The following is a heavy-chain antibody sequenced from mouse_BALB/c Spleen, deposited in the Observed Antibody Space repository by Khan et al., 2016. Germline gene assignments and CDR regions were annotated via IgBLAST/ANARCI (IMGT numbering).Heavy chain of an antibody. CDR2: IWPGGST. CDR3: ARDDQDYDAWFAS. V-gene: IGHV2-9*02. Sequence: VQLQESGPGLVAPSQSLSITCTVSGFSLTNSGVHWIRQPPGKGLEWLGVIWPGGSTDYNSALMSRLSITKDNSQNQVFLKMISLQTDDTAMYXSARDDQDYDAWFASWAKGLWSLSLQ. J-gene: IGHJ3*01. D-gene: IGHD2-4*01. CDR1: GFSLTNSG.